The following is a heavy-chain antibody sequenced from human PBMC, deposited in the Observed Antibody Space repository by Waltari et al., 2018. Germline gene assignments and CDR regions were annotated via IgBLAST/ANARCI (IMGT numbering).Heavy chain of an antibody. J-gene: IGHJ5*02. Sequence: EVQLVESGGGLVQPGGSLRLSCAASGFSFSTSWMHWVRQAPGTGLVWVARINYDGSDITDADSVKGRFTISRDNAKNTLYLQMNSLSVEDTAVYYCVRCLANSLYNWLDPWGQGTLVTVSS. CDR3: VRCLANSLYNWLDP. CDR1: GFSFSTSW. V-gene: IGHV3-74*03. CDR2: INYDGSDI. D-gene: IGHD3-16*01.